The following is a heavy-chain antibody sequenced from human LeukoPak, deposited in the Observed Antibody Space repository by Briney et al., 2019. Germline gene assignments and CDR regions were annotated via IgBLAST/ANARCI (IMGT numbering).Heavy chain of an antibody. D-gene: IGHD3-10*01. CDR1: GGSISSGDYY. Sequence: SQTLSLTCTVSGGSISSGDYYWSWIRQPPGKGLEWIGYIYYSGSTDHNPSLKSRVTISVDTSKNQFSLKLSSVTAADTAVYYCARGRYYGSGFYYYDYWGQGTLVTVSS. CDR2: IYYSGST. J-gene: IGHJ4*02. CDR3: ARGRYYGSGFYYYDY. V-gene: IGHV4-30-4*01.